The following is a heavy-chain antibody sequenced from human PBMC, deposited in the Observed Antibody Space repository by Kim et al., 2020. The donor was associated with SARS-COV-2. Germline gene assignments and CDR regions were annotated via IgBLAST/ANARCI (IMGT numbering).Heavy chain of an antibody. CDR2: IKSKTDGGTT. Sequence: GGSLRLSCAASGFTFSNAWMSWVRQAPGKGLEWVGRIKSKTDGGTTDYAAPVKGRFTISRDDSKNTLYLQMNSLKTEDTAVYYCTTPPPWWLRSDGMDVWGQGTTVTVSS. CDR1: GFTFSNAW. J-gene: IGHJ6*02. V-gene: IGHV3-15*01. D-gene: IGHD5-12*01. CDR3: TTPPPWWLRSDGMDV.